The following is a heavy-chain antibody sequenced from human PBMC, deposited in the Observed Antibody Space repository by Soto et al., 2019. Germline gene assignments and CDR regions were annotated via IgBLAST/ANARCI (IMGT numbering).Heavy chain of an antibody. J-gene: IGHJ4*02. D-gene: IGHD3-22*01. CDR1: GFSFDNYA. CDR3: AKDVHYDSSGGLDY. Sequence: EVELLESGGGLQQPGGSLRLSCTTSGFSFDNYAMSWVRQAPGKGLEWLSAISGGGGGKYYADAVKSRFSVFRDNSKKTVYLQLNGLTIDDTAVYYCAKDVHYDSSGGLDYWGQGTLVTVSS. CDR2: ISGGGGGK. V-gene: IGHV3-23*01.